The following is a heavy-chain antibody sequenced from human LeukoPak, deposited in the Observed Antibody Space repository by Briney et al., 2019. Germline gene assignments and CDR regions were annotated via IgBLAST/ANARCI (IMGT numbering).Heavy chain of an antibody. Sequence: PGRSLRLSCAASGFTFSSYAMHWVRQAPGKGLEWVAVISYDGSNKYYADSVKGRFTISRDNSKNTLYLQMNSLRAEDTAVYYCARALNYYGSGSHYYFDYWGQGTLVTVSS. V-gene: IGHV3-30-3*01. CDR1: GFTFSSYA. J-gene: IGHJ4*02. CDR3: ARALNYYGSGSHYYFDY. D-gene: IGHD3-10*01. CDR2: ISYDGSNK.